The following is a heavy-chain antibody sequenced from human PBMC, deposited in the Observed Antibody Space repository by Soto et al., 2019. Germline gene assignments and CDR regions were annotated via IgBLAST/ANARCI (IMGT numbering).Heavy chain of an antibody. Sequence: EVQLLESGGGLVQPGGSLRLSCAASGFTFSSYAMSWVRQAPGKGLEWVSAISGSGGSTYYADSVKGRFTISRDNSKNTLYLQMDRLRAEDTAVYYCAKDALGFGGFGRTERWFDPWGQGTLVTVSS. D-gene: IGHD3-10*01. V-gene: IGHV3-23*01. CDR1: GFTFSSYA. CDR2: ISGSGGST. J-gene: IGHJ5*02. CDR3: AKDALGFGGFGRTERWFDP.